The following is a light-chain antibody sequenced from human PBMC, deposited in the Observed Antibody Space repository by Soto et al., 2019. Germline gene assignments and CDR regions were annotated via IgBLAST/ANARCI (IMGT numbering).Light chain of an antibody. V-gene: IGKV3-20*01. Sequence: EIVLTQSPGTLSLSPGERATLSCRASQTVISSYLAWYQQKPGQAPRLLIFGASSRATGIPDRFSGSGSGTDFTLTISGLEPDDFALYYCLQYGGSPRTFGKGTKLEIK. CDR3: LQYGGSPRT. J-gene: IGKJ2*01. CDR1: QTVISSY. CDR2: GAS.